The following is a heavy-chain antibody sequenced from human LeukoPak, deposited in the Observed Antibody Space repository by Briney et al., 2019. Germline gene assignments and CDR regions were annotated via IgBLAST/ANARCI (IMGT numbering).Heavy chain of an antibody. Sequence: PGRSLRLSCAASGFTFDDYAMHWVRQAPGKGLEWVSGISWNSGSIGYADSVKGRFTISRDNAKNSLYLQMNSLRAEDTALYYCAKDTGYAIHYFDYWGQGTLVTVSS. CDR2: ISWNSGSI. V-gene: IGHV3-9*01. CDR3: AKDTGYAIHYFDY. D-gene: IGHD2-2*01. J-gene: IGHJ4*02. CDR1: GFTFDDYA.